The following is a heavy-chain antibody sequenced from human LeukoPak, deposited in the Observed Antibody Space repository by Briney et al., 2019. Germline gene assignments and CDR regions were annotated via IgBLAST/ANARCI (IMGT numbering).Heavy chain of an antibody. CDR3: ASSVGATAVGYFDY. CDR2: IYYSGGT. Sequence: SETLSLTCTVSGGSISSGDYYWSWIRQPPGKGLEWIGYIYYSGGTYYNPSLKSRVTISVDTSKNQFSLKLSSVTAADTAVYYCASSVGATAVGYFDYWGQGTLVTVSS. V-gene: IGHV4-30-4*08. CDR1: GGSISSGDYY. J-gene: IGHJ4*02. D-gene: IGHD1-26*01.